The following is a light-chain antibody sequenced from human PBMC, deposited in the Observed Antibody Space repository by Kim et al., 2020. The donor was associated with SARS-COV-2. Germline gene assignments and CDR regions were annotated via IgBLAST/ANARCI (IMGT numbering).Light chain of an antibody. V-gene: IGLV6-57*03. CDR2: EDN. CDR1: SGSIARNY. J-gene: IGLJ3*02. CDR3: QSYDSSNRV. Sequence: GHTVTSPVTRGSGSIARNYVQWDQQRPGTAPTTVIYEDNQRPSGVPDRFSGSIDSSSNSASLTISGLKTEDEADYYCQSYDSSNRVFGGGTQLTVL.